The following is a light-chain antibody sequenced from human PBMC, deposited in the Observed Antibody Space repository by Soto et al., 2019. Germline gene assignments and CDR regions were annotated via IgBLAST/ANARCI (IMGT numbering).Light chain of an antibody. CDR3: QRYRSALLT. V-gene: IGKV1-27*01. CDR2: AAS. J-gene: IGKJ3*01. Sequence: DIQMTQSPSSLSASVGDRVTMTCRASQDIRNYVAWYQQKPGEVPKLLIYAASTLQSAVPARFSGGGFGTDFTLTISSLRPEDVAPYYCQRYRSALLTFGPGTKVELK. CDR1: QDIRNY.